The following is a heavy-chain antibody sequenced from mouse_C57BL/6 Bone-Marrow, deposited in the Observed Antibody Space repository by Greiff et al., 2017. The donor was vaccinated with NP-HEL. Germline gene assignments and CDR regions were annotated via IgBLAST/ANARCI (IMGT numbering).Heavy chain of an antibody. CDR3: ARYYYGSSSFDY. D-gene: IGHD1-1*01. J-gene: IGHJ2*01. Sequence: VKLMESGAELARPGASVKLSCKASGYTFTSYLMHWVKQRPGRGLEWIGRIDPNSGGTKYNEKFKSKATLTVDKPSSTAYMQLNSLTSEDSAVYYCARYYYGSSSFDYWGQGTTLTVSS. CDR1: GYTFTSYL. V-gene: IGHV1-72*01. CDR2: IDPNSGGT.